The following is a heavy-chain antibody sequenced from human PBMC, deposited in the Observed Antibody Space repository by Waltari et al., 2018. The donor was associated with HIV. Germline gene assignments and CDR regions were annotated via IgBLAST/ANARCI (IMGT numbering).Heavy chain of an antibody. CDR2: IDPNSGGT. J-gene: IGHJ4*02. CDR3: AREGFGFDY. CDR1: GYTFSDYY. D-gene: IGHD3-16*01. V-gene: IGHV1-2*02. Sequence: QVQLVQSGAEVKKPGASVKVPCKAPGYTFSDYYTPWVRQAPGQGLGWMGWIDPNSGGTNYAQKFQGRVTMTRDTSTSTAYMELSRLRSDDTAVYYCAREGFGFDYWGQGTLVTVSS.